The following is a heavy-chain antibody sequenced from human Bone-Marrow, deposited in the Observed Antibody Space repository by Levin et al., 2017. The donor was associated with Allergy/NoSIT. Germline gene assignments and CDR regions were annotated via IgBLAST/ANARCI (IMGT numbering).Heavy chain of an antibody. J-gene: IGHJ4*02. V-gene: IGHV1-18*01. Sequence: ASVKVSCKASNYLFMKYGFSWMRQAPGQGLEWMGWIRVNNNYTNYAQKFQDRLTMTTDTSTSTVNMELRSLRSDDTAVYSCVRDFDWTPDHWGQGTRVTVSS. CDR3: VRDFDWTPDH. D-gene: IGHD3-9*01. CDR1: NYLFMKYG. CDR2: IRVNNNYT.